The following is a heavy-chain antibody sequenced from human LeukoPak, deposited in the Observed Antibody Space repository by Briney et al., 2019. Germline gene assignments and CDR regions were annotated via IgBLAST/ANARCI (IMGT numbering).Heavy chain of an antibody. V-gene: IGHV3-21*05. Sequence: GSLRLSCAASGFAFSDYSMNWVRQAPGKGLEWITNTRGSGSGMGSGSYYAGAVQGRFTISRDNAKNSLYLQMNSLRAEDTAFYYCARDDNWGFDYWGQGALVTVSS. CDR2: TRGSGSGM. CDR1: GFAFSDYS. D-gene: IGHD7-27*01. J-gene: IGHJ4*02. CDR3: ARDDNWGFDY.